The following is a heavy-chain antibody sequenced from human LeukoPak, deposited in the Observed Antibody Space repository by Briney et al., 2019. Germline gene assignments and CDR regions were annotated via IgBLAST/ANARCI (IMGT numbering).Heavy chain of an antibody. CDR2: ISYDGSNK. J-gene: IGHJ6*03. Sequence: GGSLRLSCAASGFIFSSYAMHWVRQAPGKGLKWVAVISYDGSNKYYADSVKGRFTISRDNSKNALYLQMNSLRPEDTAVYYCARDHCGGDCYFYMDVWGKGTTVTVSS. V-gene: IGHV3-30*04. D-gene: IGHD2-21*01. CDR1: GFIFSSYA. CDR3: ARDHCGGDCYFYMDV.